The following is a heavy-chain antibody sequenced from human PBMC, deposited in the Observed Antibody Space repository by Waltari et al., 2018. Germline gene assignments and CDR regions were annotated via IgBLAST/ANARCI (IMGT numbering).Heavy chain of an antibody. V-gene: IGHV4-4*09. CDR1: GVSIKAFY. CDR3: ASSNSRNYYQYYMEN. Sequence: QVELQESGPGLVKPSDDLSLTCSVSGVSIKAFYWSWVRQSPGKPLEWIGFIYSPGITSYNHSLEGRVTISADTSKNQFSLNLRYVTAADTAIYYCASSNSRNYYQYYMENWGNGTTVTVSS. D-gene: IGHD3-22*01. J-gene: IGHJ6*03. CDR2: IYSPGIT.